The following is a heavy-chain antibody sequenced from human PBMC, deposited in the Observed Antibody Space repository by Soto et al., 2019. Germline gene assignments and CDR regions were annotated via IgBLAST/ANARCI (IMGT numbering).Heavy chain of an antibody. J-gene: IGHJ6*02. CDR2: ISYDGSNK. CDR1: GFTFRSYA. CDR3: ARYLQQPDV. V-gene: IGHV3-30-3*01. D-gene: IGHD6-13*01. Sequence: QVQLVESGGGVVQPGRSLRLSCAASGFTFRSYAMHWVRQAPGKGLEWVAVISYDGSNKYYADSVKGRFTISRDNYKNTLYLQMNSLRAEDTAVYYCARYLQQPDVWGQGTTVTVSS.